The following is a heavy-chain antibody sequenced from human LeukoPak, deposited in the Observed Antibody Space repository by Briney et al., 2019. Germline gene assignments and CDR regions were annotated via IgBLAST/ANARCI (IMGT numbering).Heavy chain of an antibody. V-gene: IGHV1-2*02. CDR1: GYTFTGYY. CDR3: ARDREYYYGSGSLRNWFDP. CDR2: INPNSGGT. D-gene: IGHD3-10*01. J-gene: IGHJ5*02. Sequence: GASVKVSCKASGYTFTGYYMHWVRQAPGQGLEWMGWINPNSGGTNYAQKFQGRVTMTRDTSISTAYMELSRLRSDGTAVYYCARDREYYYGSGSLRNWFDPWGQGTLVTVSS.